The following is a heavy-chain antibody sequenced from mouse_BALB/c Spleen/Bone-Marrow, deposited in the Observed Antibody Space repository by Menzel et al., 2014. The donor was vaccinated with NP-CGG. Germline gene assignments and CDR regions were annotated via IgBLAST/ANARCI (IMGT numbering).Heavy chain of an antibody. CDR3: AREGPWFAY. CDR1: GYTFTDYA. J-gene: IGHJ3*01. CDR2: ISTYYGDA. V-gene: IGHV1S137*01. Sequence: VKLMESGAELVRPGVSVKISCKGSGYTFTDYAMHWVKQSHAKSLEWIGVISTYYGDASYNQKFKGKATMTVDKSSSTAYVELARLTSEDSAIYYCAREGPWFAYWGQGTLVTVSA.